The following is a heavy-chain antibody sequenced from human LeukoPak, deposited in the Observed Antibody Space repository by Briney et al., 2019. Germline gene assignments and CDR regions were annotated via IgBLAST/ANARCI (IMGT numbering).Heavy chain of an antibody. CDR2: IYPCDSDT. CDR3: ARLAYCGGDCYSASPDY. CDR1: GYSFTSYW. J-gene: IGHJ4*02. V-gene: IGHV5-51*01. D-gene: IGHD2-21*02. Sequence: ESLKIPCKGSGYSFTSYWNGWVRQMPGQGLGWVGIIYPCDSDTRYSPSFQGEVTISADTSNSTANLQLGSLKASDTAMYYCARLAYCGGDCYSASPDYWGQGTLVTVSS.